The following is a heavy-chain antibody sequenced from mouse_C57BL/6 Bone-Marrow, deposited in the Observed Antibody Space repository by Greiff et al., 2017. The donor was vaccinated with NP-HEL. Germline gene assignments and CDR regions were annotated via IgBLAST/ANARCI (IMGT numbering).Heavy chain of an antibody. CDR2: ISSGSSTI. CDR3: ARGYYPYAMDY. Sequence: EVHLVESGGGLVKPGGSLKLSCAASGFTFSDSGMHWVRQAPEKGLEWVAYISSGSSTIYYADTVKGRFPISRDNAKNTLFLQMTSLRSEDTAMYYCARGYYPYAMDYWGQGTSVTVSS. CDR1: GFTFSDSG. J-gene: IGHJ4*01. D-gene: IGHD1-1*02. V-gene: IGHV5-17*01.